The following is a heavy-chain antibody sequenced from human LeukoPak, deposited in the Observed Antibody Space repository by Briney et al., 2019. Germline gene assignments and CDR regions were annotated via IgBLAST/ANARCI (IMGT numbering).Heavy chain of an antibody. D-gene: IGHD6-13*01. CDR2: ISSGVGST. CDR3: HPLGYTSN. V-gene: IGHV3-23*01. Sequence: PGGSLRLSCAASGFTFSSYAMSWVRQAPGKGLEWVSTISSGVGSTYYADSVKGRFTISRDNSKNTLYLQMNNLRVEDTALYFCHPLGYTSNWGQGTLVTVSS. J-gene: IGHJ4*02. CDR1: GFTFSSYA.